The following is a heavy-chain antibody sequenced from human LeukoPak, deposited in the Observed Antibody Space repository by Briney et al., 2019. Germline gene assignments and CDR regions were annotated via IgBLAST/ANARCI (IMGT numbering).Heavy chain of an antibody. CDR2: FYYSGSTNY. D-gene: IGHD3-10*01. CDR3: YGTSGGRPH. CDR1: GGSLSGYY. J-gene: IGHJ1*01. Sequence: PSETLSLTCAVYGGSLSGYYWSWIRQPPGKGLEWIGSFYYSGSTNYNYNPSLKSRVTISAETSKNQFSLNLSSVTAADTAVYYCYGTSGGRPHWGQGTLVTVSS. V-gene: IGHV4-34*01.